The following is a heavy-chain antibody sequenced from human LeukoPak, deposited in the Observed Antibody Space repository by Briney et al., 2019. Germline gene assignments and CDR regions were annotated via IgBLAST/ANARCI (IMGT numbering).Heavy chain of an antibody. CDR1: GFTFSSYE. J-gene: IGHJ4*02. V-gene: IGHV3-48*03. D-gene: IGHD3-9*01. CDR3: AKDRPDILTGSQFDY. CDR2: ISSSGSTI. Sequence: PGGSLRLSCAASGFTFSSYEMNWVRQAPGKGLEWVSYISSSGSTIYYADSVKGRFTISRDNAKNSLYLQMNSLRAEDTAVYYCAKDRPDILTGSQFDYWGQGTLVTVSS.